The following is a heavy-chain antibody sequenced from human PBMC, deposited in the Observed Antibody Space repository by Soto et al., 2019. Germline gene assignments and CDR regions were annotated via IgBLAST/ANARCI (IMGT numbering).Heavy chain of an antibody. CDR2: ISYDGSNK. Sequence: PGGSLRLSCAASGFTFSSYAMHWVRQAPGKGLEWVAVISYDGSNKYYADSVKGRFTISRDNSKNTLYLQMNSLRAEDTAVYYCARGYGAYDSSPPPDYWGQGTLVTVSS. V-gene: IGHV3-30-3*01. CDR3: ARGYGAYDSSPPPDY. J-gene: IGHJ4*02. CDR1: GFTFSSYA. D-gene: IGHD3-22*01.